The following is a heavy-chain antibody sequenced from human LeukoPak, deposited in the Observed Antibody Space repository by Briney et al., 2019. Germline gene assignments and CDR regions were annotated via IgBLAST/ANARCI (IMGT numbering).Heavy chain of an antibody. V-gene: IGHV3-23*01. D-gene: IGHD6-13*01. CDR2: ISGSGGST. CDR1: GFTFSSYA. J-gene: IGHJ4*02. CDR3: VKDPQIIAAALFDY. Sequence: PGGSLRLSCAASGFTFSSYAMSWVRQAPGKGLEWVSAISGSGGSTYYADSVKGRFTISRDNSKNTLYLQMNSLKAEDTAVYYCVKDPQIIAAALFDYWGQGTLVTVSS.